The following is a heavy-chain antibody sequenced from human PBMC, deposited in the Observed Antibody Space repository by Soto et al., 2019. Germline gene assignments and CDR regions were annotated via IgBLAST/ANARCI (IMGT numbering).Heavy chain of an antibody. CDR1: GFTFSSYW. V-gene: IGHV3-7*01. Sequence: VQVEESGGGMVQPGGSLRLSCAASGFTFSSYWMSWVRQAPGKGLEWVANIKEDGSAKYYVDSVRGRFLISRDNAKNSLYLQTNSLRPEDTAVYFCARVAYTTGWIFDYWGQGTLVTVSS. J-gene: IGHJ4*01. CDR2: IKEDGSAK. CDR3: ARVAYTTGWIFDY. D-gene: IGHD6-19*01.